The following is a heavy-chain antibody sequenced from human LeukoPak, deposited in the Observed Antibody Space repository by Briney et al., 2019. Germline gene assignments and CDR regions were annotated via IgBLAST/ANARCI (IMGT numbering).Heavy chain of an antibody. CDR3: ARGRYCSSTNCYGNWFDP. V-gene: IGHV4-39*01. Sequence: PSETLSLTCTVSGGSISSSSYYWGWIRQPPGEGLEWIVSVYYSGTTYYNPSLKSRVTISVDTSKNQFSLKLSSVTAADSAVYYCARGRYCSSTNCYGNWFDPWGQGTLVTVSS. J-gene: IGHJ5*02. CDR2: VYYSGTT. D-gene: IGHD2-2*01. CDR1: GGSISSSSYY.